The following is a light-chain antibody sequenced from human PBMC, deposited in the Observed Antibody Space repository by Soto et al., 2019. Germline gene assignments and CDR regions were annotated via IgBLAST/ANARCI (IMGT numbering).Light chain of an antibody. CDR3: SSYTSSSTGV. CDR1: SSDVGGYNY. CDR2: EVS. J-gene: IGLJ3*02. V-gene: IGLV2-14*01. Sequence: QSALTQPASVSGSPGQSIIISCTGTSSDVGGYNYVSWYQQHPGKAPKLMIYEVSNRPSGVSDRFSGSKSGNTASLTISGLQAEDEADDYCSSYTSSSTGVFGGGTKLTVL.